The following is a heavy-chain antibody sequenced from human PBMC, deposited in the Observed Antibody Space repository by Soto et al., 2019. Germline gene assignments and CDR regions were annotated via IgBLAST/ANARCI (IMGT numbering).Heavy chain of an antibody. D-gene: IGHD5-18*01. J-gene: IGHJ6*02. CDR1: GGSISSGDYY. CDR3: ARDWIQLWSEKRLRDYYYYGMDV. V-gene: IGHV4-30-4*01. Sequence: PSETLSLTCTASGGSISSGDYYWSWIRQPPGKGLEWIGYIYYSGSTYYNPSLKSRVTISVDTSKNQFSLKLSSVTAADTAVYYCARDWIQLWSEKRLRDYYYYGMDVWGQGTTVTVSS. CDR2: IYYSGST.